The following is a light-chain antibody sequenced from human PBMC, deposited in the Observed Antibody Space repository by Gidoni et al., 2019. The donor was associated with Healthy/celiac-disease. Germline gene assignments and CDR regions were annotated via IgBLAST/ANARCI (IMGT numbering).Light chain of an antibody. CDR2: QDS. V-gene: IGLV3-1*01. Sequence: SYELTQPPSVSVSPGQTAIITCSGDKLGDKYACWSQQKPGQSPVLVIYQDSKRPSGIPERFSGSNSGNTATLTISGTQAMDEADYYCQAWDSSSVVFGGGTKLTVL. CDR1: KLGDKY. J-gene: IGLJ2*01. CDR3: QAWDSSSVV.